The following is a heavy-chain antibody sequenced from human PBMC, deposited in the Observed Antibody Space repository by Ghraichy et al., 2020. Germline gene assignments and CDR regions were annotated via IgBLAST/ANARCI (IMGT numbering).Heavy chain of an antibody. V-gene: IGHV3-74*01. CDR1: GFSFRNYW. D-gene: IGHD1-26*01. J-gene: IGHJ4*02. CDR2: IKGDGTDI. Sequence: GSLRLSCAASGFSFRNYWMHWVRQAPGKGPVWVSHIKGDGTDITYGDSVKGRFTISRDNVKNTLYLQMNDLRAEDTAIYYCARDMPREDYWGQGTLVTVSS. CDR3: ARDMPREDY.